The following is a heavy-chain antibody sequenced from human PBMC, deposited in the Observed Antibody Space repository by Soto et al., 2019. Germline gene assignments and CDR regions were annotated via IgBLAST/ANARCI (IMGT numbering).Heavy chain of an antibody. J-gene: IGHJ3*02. CDR3: AKNLYSSSWEDAFDI. V-gene: IGHV3-30*18. Sequence: QVQLVESEGGVVQPGRSLRLSCAASGFTLSSYGMQWVRQAPGKGLEWVAATSHDGSNKYYADSVKGRFTISRDNSKNTLYMEMNSLRVEDTAVYYCAKNLYSSSWEDAFDIWGQGTMVTVSS. D-gene: IGHD6-13*01. CDR2: TSHDGSNK. CDR1: GFTLSSYG.